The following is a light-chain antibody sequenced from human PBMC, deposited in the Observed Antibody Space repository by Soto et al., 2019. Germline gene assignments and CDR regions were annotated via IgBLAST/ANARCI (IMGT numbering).Light chain of an antibody. J-gene: IGLJ2*01. CDR2: EVS. CDR1: SSDVGGYNY. CDR3: SSYAGINNVGV. Sequence: QSVLTQPPSASGSPGQSVTISCTGTSSDVGGYNYVSWYQQHPDKAPKLMIYEVSKRPSGVPDRFSGSKSGNTASLTVSGLQAEDEADYYCSSYAGINNVGVFGGGTKLTVL. V-gene: IGLV2-8*01.